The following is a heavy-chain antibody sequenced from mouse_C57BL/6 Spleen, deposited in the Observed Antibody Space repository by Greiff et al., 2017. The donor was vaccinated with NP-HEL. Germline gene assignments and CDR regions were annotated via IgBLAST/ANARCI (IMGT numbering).Heavy chain of an antibody. J-gene: IGHJ3*01. V-gene: IGHV1-22*01. Sequence: VQLQQSGPELVKPGASVKMSCKASGYTFTDYNMHWVKQSPGTSLEWIGYINPNNGGTSYNQKFKGKATLTVNKSSSNAYMERRSLTSEDSSVYYCAREGLPRCCAYWGQGTLVTVSA. D-gene: IGHD2-10*02. CDR2: INPNNGGT. CDR1: GYTFTDYN. CDR3: AREGLPRCCAY.